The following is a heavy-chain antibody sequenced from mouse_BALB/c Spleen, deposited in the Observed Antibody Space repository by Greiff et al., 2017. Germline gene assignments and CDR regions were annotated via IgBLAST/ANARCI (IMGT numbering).Heavy chain of an antibody. D-gene: IGHD2-10*02. CDR3: ARSEYALFDY. J-gene: IGHJ2*01. CDR2: IDPANGNT. V-gene: IGHV14-3*02. CDR1: GFNIKDTY. Sequence: EVQLQQSGAELVKPGASVKLSCTASGFNIKDTYMHWVKQRPEQGLEWIGRIDPANGNTKYDPKFQGKATITADTSSNTAYLQLSSLTSEDSAVYYCARSEYALFDYWGQGTTLTVSS.